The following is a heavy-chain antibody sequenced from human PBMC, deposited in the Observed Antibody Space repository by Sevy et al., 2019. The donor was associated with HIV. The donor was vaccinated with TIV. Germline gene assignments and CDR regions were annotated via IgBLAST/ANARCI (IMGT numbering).Heavy chain of an antibody. CDR1: GYTFTSYG. J-gene: IGHJ4*02. V-gene: IGHV1-18*04. Sequence: ASVKVSCKASGYTFTSYGISWVRQAPGQGLEWMGWISAYNGNTNYAQKLQGRVTMTTDTSTNTAYMELRSLRSDDTAVYYCASDRAGGMVATRIYYFDYWGQGTLVTVSS. CDR2: ISAYNGNT. CDR3: ASDRAGGMVATRIYYFDY. D-gene: IGHD5-12*01.